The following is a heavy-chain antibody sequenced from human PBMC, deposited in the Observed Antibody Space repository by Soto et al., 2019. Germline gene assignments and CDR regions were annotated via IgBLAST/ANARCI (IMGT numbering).Heavy chain of an antibody. CDR2: ISGSGGST. CDR3: AKVRAMFCSSNNCYYYDY. CDR1: GFTFSSYA. D-gene: IGHD2-2*01. Sequence: EVQLLESGGGLVQPGTSLRLSCEASGFTFSSYAMSWVRQSPGKGLEWVSAISGSGGSTFYADSVKGRFTISRDNSKNTLDLQLNMLRADDTAVYFCAKVRAMFCSSNNCYYYDYWGQGTLVTVSS. V-gene: IGHV3-23*01. J-gene: IGHJ4*02.